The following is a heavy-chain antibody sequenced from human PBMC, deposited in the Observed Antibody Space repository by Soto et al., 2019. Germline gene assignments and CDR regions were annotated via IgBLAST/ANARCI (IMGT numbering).Heavy chain of an antibody. CDR3: ASGPQASSGYYYWFDP. D-gene: IGHD3-22*01. CDR2: INHSGST. J-gene: IGHJ5*02. Sequence: LSLTCAVYGGSFSGYYWSWIRQPPGKGLEWIGEINHSGSTNYNPSLKSRVTISVDTSKNQFSLKLSSVTAADTAVYYCASGPQASSGYYYWFDPWGPGTLVTVSS. V-gene: IGHV4-34*01. CDR1: GGSFSGYY.